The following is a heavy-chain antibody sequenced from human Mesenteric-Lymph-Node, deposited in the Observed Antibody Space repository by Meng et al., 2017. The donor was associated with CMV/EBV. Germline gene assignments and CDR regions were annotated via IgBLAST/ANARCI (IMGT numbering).Heavy chain of an antibody. D-gene: IGHD2-2*01. CDR1: GYTFTGYY. V-gene: IGHV1-2*02. CDR2: INPNSGGT. CDR3: ARGWGCSSTSCYPVVY. J-gene: IGHJ4*02. Sequence: ASVKVSCKASGYTFTGYYMHWVRQAPGQGLEWMGWINPNSGGTNYAQKFQGRVTMTRDTSISTAYMELSRLRSDDTAVYYGARGWGCSSTSCYPVVYWGQGTLVTVSS.